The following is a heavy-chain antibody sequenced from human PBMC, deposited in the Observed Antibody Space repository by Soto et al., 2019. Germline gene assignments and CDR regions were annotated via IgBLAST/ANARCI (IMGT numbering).Heavy chain of an antibody. CDR1: GFTFSNYG. CDR3: ARDLYRGTRMDV. D-gene: IGHD2-2*02. Sequence: EVQLVESGGGLVKPGGSLRLSCAASGFTFSNYGMNWVRQAPGKGLEWVSSISINSSYIYYADSVKGRFTISRDNAKNSLCLQVNSLRAEDTAVYYCARDLYRGTRMDVWGQGTTVTVSS. CDR2: ISINSSYI. J-gene: IGHJ6*02. V-gene: IGHV3-21*01.